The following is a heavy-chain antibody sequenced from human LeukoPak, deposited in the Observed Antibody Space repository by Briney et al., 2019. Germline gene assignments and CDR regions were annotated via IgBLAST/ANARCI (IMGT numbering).Heavy chain of an antibody. V-gene: IGHV5-51*01. Sequence: GESLKISCKGSGYSFTSYWIGWVRQMPGKGLEWMGIIYPGDSDTRYSPSFQGQVTISADKSISTAYLQWSSLKASDTAMYYCARERGIAVAGTSYYYYYMDVWGKGTTVTISS. CDR2: IYPGDSDT. CDR3: ARERGIAVAGTSYYYYYMDV. D-gene: IGHD6-19*01. J-gene: IGHJ6*03. CDR1: GYSFTSYW.